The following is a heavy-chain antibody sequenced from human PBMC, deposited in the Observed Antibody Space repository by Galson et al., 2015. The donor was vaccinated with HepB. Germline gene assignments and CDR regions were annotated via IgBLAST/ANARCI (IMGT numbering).Heavy chain of an antibody. J-gene: IGHJ4*02. CDR3: ARHERAYTYLGLIDY. Sequence: QSGAEVKKPGESLRISCKGSGYTFTNYWISWVRQMPGRGLEWMGRIDPSDSHTNYSPSLQGHVTISADKSISTAYLQWSSLKASDTAMYYCARHERAYTYLGLIDYWGQGTLVTVSS. D-gene: IGHD3-16*01. CDR2: IDPSDSHT. V-gene: IGHV5-10-1*01. CDR1: GYTFTNYW.